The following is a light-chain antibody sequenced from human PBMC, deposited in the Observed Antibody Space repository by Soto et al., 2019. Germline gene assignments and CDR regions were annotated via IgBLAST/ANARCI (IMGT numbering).Light chain of an antibody. CDR3: QQYNNWPPWT. V-gene: IGKV3-15*01. CDR2: GAS. Sequence: EIVMTQSPATLSVSPGERATLSCRASQSVSGNLAWHQQKPGQAPRLLIYGASTRATGIPARFSGSGSGTEFTLTISSLQSEDFAVYYCQQYNNWPPWTFGQGTKVEIK. J-gene: IGKJ1*01. CDR1: QSVSGN.